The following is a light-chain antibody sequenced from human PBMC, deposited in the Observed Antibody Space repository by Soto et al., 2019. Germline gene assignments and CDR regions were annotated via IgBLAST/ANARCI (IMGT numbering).Light chain of an antibody. V-gene: IGKV3-11*01. CDR3: HQRAGWPPT. J-gene: IGKJ4*01. CDR2: DAS. Sequence: EIALTQSPVTLSLSPGERATLSCRATRSVNNFVAWYQQKPGQAPSLLISDASNRATGIPDRFSGSGSGTDFTLTINSLEPEDFAVYFCHQRAGWPPTFGGGTKVDIK. CDR1: RSVNNF.